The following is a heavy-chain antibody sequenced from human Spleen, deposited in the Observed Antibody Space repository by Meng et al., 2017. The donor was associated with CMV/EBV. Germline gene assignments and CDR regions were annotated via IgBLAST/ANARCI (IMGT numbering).Heavy chain of an antibody. CDR3: ARGTNDWSGVDY. CDR2: IISDGSVT. Sequence: GESLKISCVASGFSLTDYWMHWVRQTPGTGLVWVSSIISDGSVTRYADSVKGRFIIPRDNAKNTLYLQMDSLRADDSAVYYCARGTNDWSGVDYWGQGSPVTSPQ. CDR1: GFSLTDYW. V-gene: IGHV3-74*01. J-gene: IGHJ4*02. D-gene: IGHD3-9*01.